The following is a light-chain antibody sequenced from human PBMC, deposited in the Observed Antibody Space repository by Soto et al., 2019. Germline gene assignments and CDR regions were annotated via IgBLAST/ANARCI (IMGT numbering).Light chain of an antibody. V-gene: IGKV3-11*01. J-gene: IGKJ5*01. CDR1: QSVSNS. CDR3: QQRSSWPLIT. CDR2: DVA. Sequence: EIVLTQSPATLSLSPGESATLSCRASQSVSNSLTWYQQKPGQAPRLLISDVASRAAGIPARFSGSGSGTDFTLTISSLEPEDFAVYYCQQRSSWPLITFGQGTRLDIK.